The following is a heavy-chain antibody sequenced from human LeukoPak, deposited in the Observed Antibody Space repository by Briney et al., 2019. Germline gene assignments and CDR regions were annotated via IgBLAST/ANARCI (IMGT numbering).Heavy chain of an antibody. CDR3: ARHRSSWLIAY. CDR1: GFTFNSYP. V-gene: IGHV3-23*01. J-gene: IGHJ4*02. Sequence: GGSLRLSCAASGFTFNSYPMSWVRQAPWERLQWVSGISDSGGNTYYADSVRGRFTISRDNSKNTLYLQMNSLRAEDTAVYYCARHRSSWLIAYWGQGTLVTVSS. CDR2: ISDSGGNT. D-gene: IGHD6-6*01.